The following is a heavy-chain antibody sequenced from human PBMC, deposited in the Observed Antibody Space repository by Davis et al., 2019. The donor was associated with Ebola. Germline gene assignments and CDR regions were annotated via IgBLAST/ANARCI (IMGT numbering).Heavy chain of an antibody. CDR1: GGTFSSYA. Sequence: SVQVSCKASGGTFSSYAISWVRQAPGQGLEWMGRIIPILGIANYAQKFQGRVTITADKSTSTAYMELSSLRSEDTAVYYCAREGQSIVGAPFDYWGQGTLVTVSS. CDR2: IIPILGIA. V-gene: IGHV1-69*04. D-gene: IGHD1-26*01. CDR3: AREGQSIVGAPFDY. J-gene: IGHJ4*02.